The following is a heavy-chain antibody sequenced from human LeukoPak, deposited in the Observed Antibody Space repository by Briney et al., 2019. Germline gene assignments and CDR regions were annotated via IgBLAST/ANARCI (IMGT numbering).Heavy chain of an antibody. CDR2: IKQDGSEK. CDR1: GFTLSSYW. CDR3: AREEYCSSTSCRRYYYYGMDV. D-gene: IGHD2-2*01. J-gene: IGHJ6*02. Sequence: PGGSLRLSCAASGFTLSSYWMSWVRQAPGKGLEWVANIKQDGSEKYYVDSVKGRFTISRDNAKNSLYLQMNSLRAEDTAVYYCAREEYCSSTSCRRYYYYGMDVWGQGTTVTVSS. V-gene: IGHV3-7*01.